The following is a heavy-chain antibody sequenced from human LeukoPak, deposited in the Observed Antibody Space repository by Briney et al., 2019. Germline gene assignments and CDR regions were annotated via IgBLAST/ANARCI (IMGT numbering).Heavy chain of an antibody. CDR3: AKKLPPASFYFDF. CDR1: GFTFSDYD. V-gene: IGHV3-23*01. J-gene: IGHJ4*02. D-gene: IGHD3-16*02. Sequence: GGSLRLSCVASGFTFSDYDMTWVRQAPGKGLEYVSSIGSGGYTFYAGSVKGRFSISRDNSKSALYLQMNSLRADDTAVYFCAKKLPPASFYFDFWGQGSPVTVSS. CDR2: IGSGGYT.